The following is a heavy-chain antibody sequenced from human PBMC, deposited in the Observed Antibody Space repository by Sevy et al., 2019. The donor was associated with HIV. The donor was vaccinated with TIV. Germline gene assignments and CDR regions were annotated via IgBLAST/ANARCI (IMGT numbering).Heavy chain of an antibody. J-gene: IGHJ3*02. Sequence: GGSLRLSCAASGFMISTYGMHWVRQAPGRGLEWVAVIWYDGSNINYGDSVKGRFIISRDNSKNTVFLDMNSLRAEDSAVYYCAKDIVAVVGDAFDIWGQGTMVTVSS. D-gene: IGHD2-15*01. CDR1: GFMISTYG. CDR2: IWYDGSNI. V-gene: IGHV3-33*06. CDR3: AKDIVAVVGDAFDI.